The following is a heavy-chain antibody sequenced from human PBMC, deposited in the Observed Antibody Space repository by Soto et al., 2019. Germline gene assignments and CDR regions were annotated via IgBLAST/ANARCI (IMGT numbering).Heavy chain of an antibody. CDR2: ISTDGSVT. CDR3: SRAPYSSGLWGFYY. CDR1: GLTFSSYW. V-gene: IGHV3-74*01. D-gene: IGHD6-19*01. J-gene: IGHJ4*02. Sequence: EVQLVESGGGLVQPGGSLRLSCAASGLTFSSYWMHWVRQAPGKGLVWVSRISTDGSVTTYADSVKGRFTISSDNAKNTLYLQMNSLRTEDTAVYYCSRAPYSSGLWGFYYWGQGTLVTVSS.